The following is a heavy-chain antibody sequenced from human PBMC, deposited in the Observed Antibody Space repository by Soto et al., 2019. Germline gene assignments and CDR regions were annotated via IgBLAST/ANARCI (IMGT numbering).Heavy chain of an antibody. V-gene: IGHV4-59*01. Sequence: SETLSLTCTVSGGSISSYYWSWIRQPPGKGLEWIGYIYYSGSTNYNPSLKSRVTISVDTSKNQFSLKLSSVTAADTAVYYCARGSHNILTGYPNWFDPWGQGTLVTVSS. D-gene: IGHD3-9*01. CDR1: GGSISSYY. CDR2: IYYSGST. J-gene: IGHJ5*02. CDR3: ARGSHNILTGYPNWFDP.